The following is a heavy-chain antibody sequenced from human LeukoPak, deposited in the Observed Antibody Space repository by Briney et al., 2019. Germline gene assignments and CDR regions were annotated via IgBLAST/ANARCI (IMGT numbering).Heavy chain of an antibody. D-gene: IGHD1-1*01. J-gene: IGHJ4*02. CDR3: ARVALSGTYYFDY. Sequence: AGGSLRLSCAASGFTFSSYAMSWVRQAPGKGLEWVSAISGSGGSTYYADSVKGRFTISRDNSKNTLYLQMNSLRAEDTAVYYCARVALSGTYYFDYWGQGTLVTVSS. V-gene: IGHV3-23*01. CDR2: ISGSGGST. CDR1: GFTFSSYA.